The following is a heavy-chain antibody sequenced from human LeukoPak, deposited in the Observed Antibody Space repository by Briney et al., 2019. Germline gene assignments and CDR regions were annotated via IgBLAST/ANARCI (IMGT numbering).Heavy chain of an antibody. J-gene: IGHJ4*02. Sequence: GGSLGLSCAASGFTFSSYSMNWVRQAPGKGLEWVSYISTSSSIIYYADSVKGRFTISRDNAKNSLYLQMNSLRAEDTALYYCARGTYYFDYWGQGTLVTVSS. CDR3: ARGTYYFDY. CDR1: GFTFSSYS. D-gene: IGHD1/OR15-1a*01. V-gene: IGHV3-48*01. CDR2: ISTSSSII.